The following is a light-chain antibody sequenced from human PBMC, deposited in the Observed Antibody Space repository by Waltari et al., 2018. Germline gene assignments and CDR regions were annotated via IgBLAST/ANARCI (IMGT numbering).Light chain of an antibody. J-gene: IGLJ2*01. V-gene: IGLV3-1*01. Sequence: SYELTQPPSVSVSPGQTASITCSGDTLGDKYACWYQQKPGQSPVLVIYQDSKRPSGIPERFSGSNSGNTATLTISGTQAMDEADYYCQAWDSSTAWVFGGGTKLTGL. CDR1: TLGDKY. CDR2: QDS. CDR3: QAWDSSTAWV.